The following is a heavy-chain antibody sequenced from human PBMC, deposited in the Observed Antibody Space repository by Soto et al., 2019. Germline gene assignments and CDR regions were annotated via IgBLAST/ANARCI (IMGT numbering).Heavy chain of an antibody. Sequence: QITLKESGPTLVKPTQTLTLTCTFSGFSLTTDAVAVGWIRQPPGKALEWLALIYWDDDKRYSPALKSRLTITKDASRNQVVLTLTNMDPADTATYYCAHVYWVAAGIRYYFDYWGQGTRVTVSS. CDR3: AHVYWVAAGIRYYFDY. CDR1: GFSLTTDAVA. J-gene: IGHJ4*02. CDR2: IYWDDDK. V-gene: IGHV2-5*02. D-gene: IGHD1-1*01.